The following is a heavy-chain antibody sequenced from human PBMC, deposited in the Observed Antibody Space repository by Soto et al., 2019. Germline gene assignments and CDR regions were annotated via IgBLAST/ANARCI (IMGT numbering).Heavy chain of an antibody. J-gene: IGHJ6*03. Sequence: QVQLQESGPGLVKPSETLSLTCTVSGGSISSYYWSWIRQPPGKGLEWIGYIYYSGSTNYNPSLMSRVTISVDTSKNQFSLKLSSVTAADTAVYYCARTARRGYCSGGSCYPDNLDYYYYYMDVWGKGTTVTVSS. V-gene: IGHV4-59*08. CDR1: GGSISSYY. CDR2: IYYSGST. CDR3: ARTARRGYCSGGSCYPDNLDYYYYYMDV. D-gene: IGHD2-15*01.